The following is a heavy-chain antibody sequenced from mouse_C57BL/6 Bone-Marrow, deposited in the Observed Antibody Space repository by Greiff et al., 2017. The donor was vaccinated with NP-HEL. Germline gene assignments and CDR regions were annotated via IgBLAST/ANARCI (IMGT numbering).Heavy chain of an antibody. D-gene: IGHD3-2*02. CDR1: GYTFTDYY. CDR2: INPNNGGT. J-gene: IGHJ4*01. V-gene: IGHV1-26*01. CDR3: ARRSQLRPHYYAMDY. Sequence: VQLQQSGPELVKPGASVKISCKASGYTFTDYYMNWVKQSHGKSLEWIGDINPNNGGTSYNQKFKGKATLTVDNSSSTDYMELRSMTSEDSAVSYYARRSQLRPHYYAMDYWGQGTSVTVSS.